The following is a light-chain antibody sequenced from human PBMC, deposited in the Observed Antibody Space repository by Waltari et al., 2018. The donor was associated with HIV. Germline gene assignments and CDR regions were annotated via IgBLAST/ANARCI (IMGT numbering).Light chain of an antibody. CDR3: QSYDSSLSGSV. CDR2: GDN. Sequence: QSVLTQPPSVSGAPGQRVTISCTGSSSNIGARFDVHWYQQLPGTAPKLLIYGDNNRPSGVPDRFSGSKSGTSASLAITGLQAEDEAYYYGQSYDSSLSGSVFGGGTKLTVL. V-gene: IGLV1-40*01. J-gene: IGLJ3*02. CDR1: SSNIGARFD.